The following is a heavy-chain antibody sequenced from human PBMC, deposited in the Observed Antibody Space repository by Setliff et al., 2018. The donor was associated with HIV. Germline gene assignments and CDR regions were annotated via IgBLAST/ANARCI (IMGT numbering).Heavy chain of an antibody. D-gene: IGHD3-10*01. Sequence: SETLSLTCAVYSGSFSGYYWSWIRQPPGKGLEWIGEINHSGSTNYNPSLKSRVTISIDTSKNQFSVQLRSMTAADTAVYFCARVALSVTRSTRRAFDIWGQGTMVTVSS. V-gene: IGHV4-34*01. CDR2: INHSGST. J-gene: IGHJ3*02. CDR1: SGSFSGYY. CDR3: ARVALSVTRSTRRAFDI.